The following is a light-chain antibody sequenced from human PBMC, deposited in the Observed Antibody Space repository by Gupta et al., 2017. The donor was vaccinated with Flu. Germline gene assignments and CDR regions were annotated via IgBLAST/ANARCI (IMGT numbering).Light chain of an antibody. CDR2: AAS. Sequence: PSSLSASVGDRVTITCRASQSITSYLSWYQHKPGKAPKLLIYAASSLQSGVPSRFSGSGSGTDFTLTISSLQPEDFATYYCQQSDRTPFTFGPGTTVDIK. CDR1: QSITSY. CDR3: QQSDRTPFT. V-gene: IGKV1-39*01. J-gene: IGKJ3*01.